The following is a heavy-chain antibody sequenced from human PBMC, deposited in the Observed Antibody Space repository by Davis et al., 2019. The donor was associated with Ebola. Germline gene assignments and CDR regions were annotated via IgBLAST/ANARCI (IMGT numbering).Heavy chain of an antibody. Sequence: GESLKISCAASGFTFSSYAMHWVRQAPGKGLEWVAVISYDGSNKYYADSVKGRFTISRDNSKNTLYLQMNSLRAEDTAVYYCARDQDGDWGRNGMDVWGKGTTVTVSS. V-gene: IGHV3-30-3*01. CDR3: ARDQDGDWGRNGMDV. CDR1: GFTFSSYA. D-gene: IGHD3-16*01. CDR2: ISYDGSNK. J-gene: IGHJ6*04.